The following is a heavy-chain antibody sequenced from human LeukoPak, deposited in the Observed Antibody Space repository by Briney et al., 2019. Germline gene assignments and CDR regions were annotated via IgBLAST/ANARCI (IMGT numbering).Heavy chain of an antibody. CDR2: ISAYNGNT. Sequence: GASVKVSCKASGYTFTSYGISWVRQAPGQGLEWMGWISAYNGNTNYAQKLQGRVTITADESTSTAYMELSSLRSEDTAVYYCARGRGGTSENWFDPWGQGTLVTVSS. J-gene: IGHJ5*02. V-gene: IGHV1-18*01. D-gene: IGHD3-16*01. CDR1: GYTFTSYG. CDR3: ARGRGGTSENWFDP.